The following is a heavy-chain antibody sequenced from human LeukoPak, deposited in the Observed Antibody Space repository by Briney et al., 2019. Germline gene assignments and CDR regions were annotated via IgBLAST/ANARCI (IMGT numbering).Heavy chain of an antibody. D-gene: IGHD3-10*01. CDR2: INHSGST. CDR1: GGSFSGYY. Sequence: SETLSLTCAVYGGSFSGYYWSWVRQPPGKGLEGIGEINHSGSTNYNPSLTSRVTISVDTSKNQFSLKLSSVTAADTAVYYCARRRITMVRGVTYYYGMDVWGKGTTVTVSS. V-gene: IGHV4-34*01. CDR3: ARRRITMVRGVTYYYGMDV. J-gene: IGHJ6*04.